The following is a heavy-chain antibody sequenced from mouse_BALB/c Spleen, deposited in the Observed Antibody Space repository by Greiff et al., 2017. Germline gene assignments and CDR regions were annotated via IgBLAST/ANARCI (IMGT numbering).Heavy chain of an antibody. CDR1: GYNFTSYW. CDR2: IYPGSGST. V-gene: IGHV1-55*01. CDR3: ARWATTVVADY. D-gene: IGHD1-1*01. Sequence: VQLQQPGAELVKPGTSVKLSCKASGYNFTSYWINWVKLRPGQGLEWIGDIYPGSGSTNYNEKFKSKATLTVDTSSSTAYMQLSSLASEDSALYYCARWATTVVADYWGQGTTLTVSS. J-gene: IGHJ2*01.